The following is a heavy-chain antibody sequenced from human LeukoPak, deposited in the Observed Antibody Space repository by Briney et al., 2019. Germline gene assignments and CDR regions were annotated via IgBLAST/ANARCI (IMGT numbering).Heavy chain of an antibody. V-gene: IGHV3-23*01. Sequence: GGSLRLSCGASGFTFSSYAMSWVRQAPGKGLGWVSAISSSGGSTHYADSVKGRFTISRDNSKNTLYLQMNSLGAEDTAVYYCAKRYYYDNSGLWDYWGQGTLVTVSS. CDR1: GFTFSSYA. CDR2: ISSSGGST. D-gene: IGHD3-22*01. CDR3: AKRYYYDNSGLWDY. J-gene: IGHJ4*02.